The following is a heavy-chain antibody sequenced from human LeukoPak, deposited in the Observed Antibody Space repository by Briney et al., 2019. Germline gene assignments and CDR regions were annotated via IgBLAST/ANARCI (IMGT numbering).Heavy chain of an antibody. CDR1: GGTFSSYA. Sequence: ASVKVSCKASGGTFSSYAISWVRQAPGQGLEWMGRIVPILGIANYAQKFQGRVTITADKSTSTAYMELSSLRSEDTAVYYCAREQQLVQFFDYWGQGTLVIVSS. CDR2: IVPILGIA. D-gene: IGHD6-13*01. J-gene: IGHJ4*02. V-gene: IGHV1-69*04. CDR3: AREQQLVQFFDY.